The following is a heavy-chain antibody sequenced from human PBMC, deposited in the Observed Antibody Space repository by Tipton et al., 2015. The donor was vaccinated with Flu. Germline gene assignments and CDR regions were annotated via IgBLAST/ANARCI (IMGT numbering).Heavy chain of an antibody. V-gene: IGHV4-61*02. J-gene: IGHJ4*02. CDR1: GGSISSGGYY. D-gene: IGHD3-10*01. Sequence: LRLSCTVSGGSISSGGYYWSWIRQPAGKGLEWIGRVYPSGSANYNPSLKSRVTISVDTSKNQFSLKLSSVTAADTAVYYCAREGVQGVHAYLLYWGQGTLVTVSS. CDR3: AREGVQGVHAYLLY. CDR2: VYPSGSA.